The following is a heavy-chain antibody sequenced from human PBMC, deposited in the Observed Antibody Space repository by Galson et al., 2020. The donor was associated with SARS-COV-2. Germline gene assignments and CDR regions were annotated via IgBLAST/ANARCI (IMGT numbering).Heavy chain of an antibody. Sequence: GESLKISCAASGFTFSSYAMSWVRQAPGKGLEWVSAISGSGGSTYYADSVKGRFTISRDNSKNTLYLQMNSLRAEDTAVYYCAKWGVGATEFDYWGQGTLVTVSS. CDR1: GFTFSSYA. V-gene: IGHV3-23*01. J-gene: IGHJ4*02. D-gene: IGHD1-26*01. CDR2: ISGSGGST. CDR3: AKWGVGATEFDY.